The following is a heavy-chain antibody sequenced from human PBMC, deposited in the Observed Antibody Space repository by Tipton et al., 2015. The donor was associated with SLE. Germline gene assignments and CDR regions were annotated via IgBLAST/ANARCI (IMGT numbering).Heavy chain of an antibody. D-gene: IGHD1/OR15-1a*01. J-gene: IGHJ4*02. V-gene: IGHV3-23*01. Sequence: SLRLSCATSGFTFSSYALSWVRRAPGKGLEWVSAISGGGGSTYYADFVKGRFSISIDKSKKTRFLQMNSLRVDDTATYYCAKFEKTTDFYLDSWGQGTLVSVSS. CDR3: AKFEKTTDFYLDS. CDR2: ISGGGGST. CDR1: GFTFSSYA.